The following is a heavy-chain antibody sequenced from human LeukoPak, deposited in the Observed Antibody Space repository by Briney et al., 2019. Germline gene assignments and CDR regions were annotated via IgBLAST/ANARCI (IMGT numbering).Heavy chain of an antibody. V-gene: IGHV4-59*08. J-gene: IGHJ4*02. CDR3: ARHRIVAAIGAFDY. CDR1: GGSITGYY. CDR2: IHYSGST. D-gene: IGHD6-13*01. Sequence: PSETLSLTCTVSGGSITGYYWSWLRQPPGKGLEWIGFIHYSGSTSYNPSLKSRVTMSVDTSRNQFSLKLSSVTATDTAVYYCARHRIVAAIGAFDYWGQGTLVTVSS.